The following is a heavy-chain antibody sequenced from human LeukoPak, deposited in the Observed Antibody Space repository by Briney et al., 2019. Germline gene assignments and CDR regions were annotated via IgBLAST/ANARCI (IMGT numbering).Heavy chain of an antibody. CDR1: GGTFSSYA. CDR3: ARAHYYEVGLDY. J-gene: IGHJ4*02. Sequence: SVKVSCKASGGTFSSYAISWVRQAPGQGLEWMGRIIPIFGTANYAQKFQGRVTITTDESTSTAYMELSSLRSEDTAVYYCARAHYYEVGLDYWGQGTLVTVSS. V-gene: IGHV1-69*05. D-gene: IGHD3-22*01. CDR2: IIPIFGTA.